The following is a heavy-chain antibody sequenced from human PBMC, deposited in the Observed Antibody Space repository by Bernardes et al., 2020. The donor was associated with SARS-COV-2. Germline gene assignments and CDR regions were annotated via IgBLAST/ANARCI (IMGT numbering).Heavy chain of an antibody. CDR3: AREWEEYTSSLFDY. D-gene: IGHD6-6*01. CDR1: GFPFSNYA. V-gene: IGHV3-30-3*01. J-gene: IGHJ4*02. Sequence: GSLRLSCAASGFPFSNYAMHWVRQAPGKGLEWVAIISYDGTTKYNADSVKGRFTISRDNSKNTLFLQMSSLTTEDTAVYYCAREWEEYTSSLFDYWGQGTLVTVSS. CDR2: ISYDGTTK.